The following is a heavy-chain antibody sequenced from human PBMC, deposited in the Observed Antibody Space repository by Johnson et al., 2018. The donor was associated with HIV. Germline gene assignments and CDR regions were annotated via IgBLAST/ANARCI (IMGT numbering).Heavy chain of an antibody. D-gene: IGHD3-22*01. CDR3: ARGRPSGSHDAFDI. Sequence: MQLVESGGGLVQPGGSLRLSCAASGFTFSNYWMSWVRQAQGKGLEWVSVIYSGGSTYYADSVKGRFTISRDNAKNSLYLQMNSLRAEDTAVYYCARGRPSGSHDAFDIWGQGTMVTVSS. CDR1: GFTFSNYW. V-gene: IGHV3-66*01. CDR2: IYSGGST. J-gene: IGHJ3*02.